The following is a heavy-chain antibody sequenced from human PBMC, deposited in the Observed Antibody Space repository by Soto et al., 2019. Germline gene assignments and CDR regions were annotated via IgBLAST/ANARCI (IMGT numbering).Heavy chain of an antibody. CDR2: IRSKAYGGTT. J-gene: IGHJ3*02. D-gene: IGHD3-22*01. Sequence: PGGSLRLSCTASGFTFGDYAMSWFRQAPGKGLEWVGFIRSKAYGGTTEYAASVKGRFTISRDDSKSIAYLQMNSLKTEDTAVYYCTGVDYYDSSGYEVAFDIWGQGTMVTVSS. V-gene: IGHV3-49*03. CDR3: TGVDYYDSSGYEVAFDI. CDR1: GFTFGDYA.